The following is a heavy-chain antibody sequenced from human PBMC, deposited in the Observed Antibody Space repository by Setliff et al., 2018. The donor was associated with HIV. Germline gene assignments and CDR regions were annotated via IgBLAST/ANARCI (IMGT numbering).Heavy chain of an antibody. V-gene: IGHV3-23*01. CDR1: GFTFSSYA. CDR2: ISGSSAGI. D-gene: IGHD3-22*01. J-gene: IGHJ3*02. Sequence: GGSLRLSCAASGFTFSSYALSWVRQAPGKGLEWVSAISGSSAGIYYAESVKGRFTISRDNSKNTLYLQMNSLRTEDTAVYYCAKDLYYYDDSGYYDAFDIWGQGTMVTVSS. CDR3: AKDLYYYDDSGYYDAFDI.